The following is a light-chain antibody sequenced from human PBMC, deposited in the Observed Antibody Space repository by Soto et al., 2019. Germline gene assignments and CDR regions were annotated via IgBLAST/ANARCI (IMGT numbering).Light chain of an antibody. Sequence: QSVLTQPASVSGSLGQWITISCTGTSSDVGGYNYVSWYQHHPGKAPKLIIYQVYSRPSGVSNRFSGSKFGNTASLTISGLQAEDEADCYCSSYTRTTTFVVFGGGTKLTVL. CDR2: QVY. CDR1: SSDVGGYNY. V-gene: IGLV2-14*01. J-gene: IGLJ3*02. CDR3: SSYTRTTTFVV.